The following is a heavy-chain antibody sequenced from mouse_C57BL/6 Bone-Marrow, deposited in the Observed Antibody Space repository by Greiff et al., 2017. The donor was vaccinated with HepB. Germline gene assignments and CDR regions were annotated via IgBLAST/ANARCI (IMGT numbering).Heavy chain of an antibody. V-gene: IGHV1-64*01. CDR2: IHPNSGST. CDR1: GYTFTSYW. CDR3: ARSGNPWNYFDY. Sequence: QPGAELVKPGASVKLSCKASGYTFTSYWMHWVKQRPGQGLEWIGMIHPNSGSTNYNEKFKSKATLTVDKSSSTAYMQLSSLTSEDSAVYYCARSGNPWNYFDYWGQGTTLTVSS. J-gene: IGHJ2*01. D-gene: IGHD1-3*01.